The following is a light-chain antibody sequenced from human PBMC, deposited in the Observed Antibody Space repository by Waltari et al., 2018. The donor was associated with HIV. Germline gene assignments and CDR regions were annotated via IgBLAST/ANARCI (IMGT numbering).Light chain of an antibody. Sequence: SYDLTQPPSVSLSPGQTASITCSGANLGHKYACWYQQKPGQSPVLVIDQDNKRPSGIPERFSGSNSGNTATLTISGTQAMDEADYYCQAWDTGTASFGGGTRLTVL. J-gene: IGLJ2*01. V-gene: IGLV3-1*01. CDR1: NLGHKY. CDR3: QAWDTGTAS. CDR2: QDN.